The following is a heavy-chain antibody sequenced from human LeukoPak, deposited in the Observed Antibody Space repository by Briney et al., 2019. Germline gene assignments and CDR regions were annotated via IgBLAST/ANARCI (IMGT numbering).Heavy chain of an antibody. J-gene: IGHJ4*02. CDR3: ARLGIGVVPSAMLGDYYFDY. D-gene: IGHD2-2*01. CDR1: GGSISSYY. Sequence: SETLSLTCTVSGGSISSYYWSWIRQPPGKGLEWIGYIYYSGGTKYNPSLKSRVTISVDTSKSQFSLKLTSVTAADTAVYYCARLGIGVVPSAMLGDYYFDYWGQGTLVTVSS. V-gene: IGHV4-59*08. CDR2: IYYSGGT.